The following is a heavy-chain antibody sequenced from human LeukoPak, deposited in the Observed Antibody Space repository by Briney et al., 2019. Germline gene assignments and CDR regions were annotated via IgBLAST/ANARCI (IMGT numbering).Heavy chain of an antibody. V-gene: IGHV1-69*05. Sequence: ASVKVSCKASGGTFSSYAISWVRQAPGQGLERMGRIIPIFGTANYAQKFQGRVTITTDESTSTAYMELSSLRSEDTAVYYCARVFHRQGGVFDYWGQGTLVTVSS. CDR3: ARVFHRQGGVFDY. CDR2: IIPIFGTA. D-gene: IGHD1-26*01. J-gene: IGHJ4*02. CDR1: GGTFSSYA.